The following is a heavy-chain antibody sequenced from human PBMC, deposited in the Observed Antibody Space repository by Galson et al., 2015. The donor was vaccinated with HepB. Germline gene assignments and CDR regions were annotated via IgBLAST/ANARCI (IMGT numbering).Heavy chain of an antibody. D-gene: IGHD6-6*01. CDR2: INAGNGNT. CDR1: GYTFTSYA. Sequence: SVKVSCKASGYTFTSYAMHWVRQAPGQRLEWMGWINAGNGNTKYSQKFQGRVTITRDTSASTAYMELSSLRSEDTAVYYCARDPRSFSSSDYYYMDVWGKGTTVTVSS. CDR3: ARDPRSFSSSDYYYMDV. J-gene: IGHJ6*03. V-gene: IGHV1-3*01.